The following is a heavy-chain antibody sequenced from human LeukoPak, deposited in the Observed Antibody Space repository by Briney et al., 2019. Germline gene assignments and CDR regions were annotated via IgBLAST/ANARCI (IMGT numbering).Heavy chain of an antibody. CDR2: IYYSGSS. V-gene: IGHV4-59*12. Sequence: SETLSLTCTVSGGSISNYYWSWIRQPPGKGLEWIGYIYYSGSSNYNPSLKSRVTISVDTSKNQFSLKLSSVTAADTAVYYCARDGGYCSSTSCYDLFDYWGQGTLVTVSS. CDR3: ARDGGYCSSTSCYDLFDY. D-gene: IGHD2-2*01. CDR1: GGSISNYY. J-gene: IGHJ4*02.